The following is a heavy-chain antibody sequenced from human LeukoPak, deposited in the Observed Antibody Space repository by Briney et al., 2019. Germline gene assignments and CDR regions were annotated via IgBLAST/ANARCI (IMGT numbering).Heavy chain of an antibody. J-gene: IGHJ6*03. CDR3: ARGRGLYYYYYMEV. Sequence: SETLSLTCAVYGGSFSGYYWSWIRQPPGKGLEWIGEINHSGSTNYNPSIKSRVTMSVDTSKNQFSLKLSSVTAADTAVYYCARGRGLYYYYYMEVWGKGTTVTVSS. V-gene: IGHV4-34*01. CDR1: GGSFSGYY. CDR2: INHSGST. D-gene: IGHD3-10*01.